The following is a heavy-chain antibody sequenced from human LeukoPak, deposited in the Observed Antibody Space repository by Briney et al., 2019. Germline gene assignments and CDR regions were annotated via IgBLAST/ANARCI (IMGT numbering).Heavy chain of an antibody. Sequence: GSSVKVSCKASGGTFSSYGISWVRQAPGQGLEWMGRIIPILGIANYAQKFQGRVTITADKSTSTAYMELSSLRSEDTAVYYCARGERGSDLIDYWGQGTLVTVSS. CDR1: GGTFSSYG. D-gene: IGHD1-1*01. V-gene: IGHV1-69*04. J-gene: IGHJ4*02. CDR3: ARGERGSDLIDY. CDR2: IIPILGIA.